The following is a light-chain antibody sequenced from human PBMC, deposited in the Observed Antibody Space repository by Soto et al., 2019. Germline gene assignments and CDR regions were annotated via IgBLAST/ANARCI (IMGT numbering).Light chain of an antibody. Sequence: IVMNDCPESMAVSVRERHTTDWKATRSPLYSSNNNNYIAWYQQKPGQPPKLIIYWASTRESGVPDRFSGSGSGTDFTLTISSLHAEDVAICYCQQYYDTPSKFSQGTKV. CDR2: WAS. CDR3: QQYYDTPSK. V-gene: IGKV4-1*01. J-gene: IGKJ1*01. CDR1: RSPLYSSNNNNY.